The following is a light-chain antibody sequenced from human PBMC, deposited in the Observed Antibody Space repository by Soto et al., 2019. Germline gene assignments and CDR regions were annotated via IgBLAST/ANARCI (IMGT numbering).Light chain of an antibody. CDR2: DAS. CDR1: QSVSSH. CDR3: QHYGSSPPIT. J-gene: IGKJ5*01. Sequence: EIRMTQSPAILSVSPGESATLSCRASQSVSSHVVWYQQKPGQAPRLLIYDASSRATGIPDRFSGGGSGTDFTLTISRLEPEDFAVYYCQHYGSSPPITFGQGTRLEIK. V-gene: IGKV3-20*01.